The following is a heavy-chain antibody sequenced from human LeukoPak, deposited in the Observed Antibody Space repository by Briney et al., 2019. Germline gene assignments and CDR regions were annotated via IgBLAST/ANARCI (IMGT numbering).Heavy chain of an antibody. V-gene: IGHV3-21*04. D-gene: IGHD4-11*01. CDR3: ARELQAVPRHFDL. Sequence: MSGGSLRLSCAASGFTFSSYSMNWVRQAPGKGLEWVSSISSSSSYIYYADSVKGRFTISRDNAKNSLYLQMNSLRAEDTAVYYCARELQAVPRHFDLWGRGTLVTVSS. J-gene: IGHJ2*01. CDR1: GFTFSSYS. CDR2: ISSSSSYI.